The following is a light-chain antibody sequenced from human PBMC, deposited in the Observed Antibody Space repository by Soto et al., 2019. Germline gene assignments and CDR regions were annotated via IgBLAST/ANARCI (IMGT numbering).Light chain of an antibody. J-gene: IGKJ5*01. CDR2: GAF. CDR1: PSVANF. CDR3: QQRNIWPPVT. Sequence: EVVMTQSPASLSVSPGERATLSCRASPSVANFVAWYQQKPGQAPRLLIYGAFNRATGIPARFSGSGSGTDFTLTISSLEPEDSAVYYCQQRNIWPPVTFGHGTRLEI. V-gene: IGKV3-11*01.